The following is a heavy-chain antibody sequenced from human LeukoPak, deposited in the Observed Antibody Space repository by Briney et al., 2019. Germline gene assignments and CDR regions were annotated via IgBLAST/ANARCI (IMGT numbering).Heavy chain of an antibody. Sequence: PSETLSLTCAVYGGSFSGYYWSWIRQPPGKGLEWIGYIYYSGITNYNPSLKSRLIISVDTSKNQFSLKLRSVTAADTAMYYCARAGRWEGRPHAFDIWGQGTMVTVSS. CDR1: GGSFSGYY. J-gene: IGHJ3*02. D-gene: IGHD1-14*01. V-gene: IGHV4-59*01. CDR2: IYYSGIT. CDR3: ARAGRWEGRPHAFDI.